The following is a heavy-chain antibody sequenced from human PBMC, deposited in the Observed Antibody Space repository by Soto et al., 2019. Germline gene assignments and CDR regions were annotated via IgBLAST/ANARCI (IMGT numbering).Heavy chain of an antibody. J-gene: IGHJ1*01. CDR3: AREGGGSSKYFHH. CDR1: GYSLTGYN. V-gene: IGHV1-2*02. Sequence: ASVKVSCKASGYSLTGYNIHWVRQAPGQGLEWMGWINPNSGGTNYAQKFQGRVTMTRDTSITTAYMELRSDDTAVYYCAREGGGSSKYFHHWGQGTLVTVSS. D-gene: IGHD6-6*01. CDR2: INPNSGGT.